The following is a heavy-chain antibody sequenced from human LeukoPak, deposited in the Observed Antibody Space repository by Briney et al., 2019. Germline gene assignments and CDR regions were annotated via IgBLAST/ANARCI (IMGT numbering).Heavy chain of an antibody. CDR3: TTWPAAHLKFDY. D-gene: IGHD2-2*01. J-gene: IGHJ4*02. Sequence: GGSLRLSCTASGFTFSKAWMSWVRQAPGKGLEWVGRIKSKTDGETRDYAAPVKGRFTISRDDSKNTLYLQMNSLKTEDTAVYYCTTWPAAHLKFDYWGQGTLVTVSS. V-gene: IGHV3-15*01. CDR2: IKSKTDGETR. CDR1: GFTFSKAW.